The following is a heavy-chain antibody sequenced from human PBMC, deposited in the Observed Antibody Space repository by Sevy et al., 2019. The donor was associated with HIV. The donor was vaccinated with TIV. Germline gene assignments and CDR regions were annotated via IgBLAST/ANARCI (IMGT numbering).Heavy chain of an antibody. V-gene: IGHV3-7*03. CDR2: IKHDGSET. CDR1: GFDFNNHW. D-gene: IGHD3-9*01. CDR3: ARLPTGLQSFNYLLSTYFDS. Sequence: GGSLRLSCAASGFDFNNHWMSWVRQAPEKGLEWVANIKHDGSETYNVDSLEGRFTISRDNARNSLSLQINELSAEDTAMYYCARLPTGLQSFNYLLSTYFDSWGQGTLVTVSS. J-gene: IGHJ4*02.